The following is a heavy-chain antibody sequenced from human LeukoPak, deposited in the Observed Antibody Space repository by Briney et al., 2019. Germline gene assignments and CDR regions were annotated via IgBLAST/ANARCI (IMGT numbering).Heavy chain of an antibody. J-gene: IGHJ5*02. CDR1: GFTFSNYG. V-gene: IGHV3-33*01. D-gene: IGHD1-26*01. CDR2: IWYDGSNK. Sequence: PGRPLRLSCAASGFTFSNYGMHWVRQAPGKGLEWVAIIWYDGSNKYYADSVKGQFTISRDNSKNKLYLQMNRLRAEDTAGYDCWGEDGGRLPDLWGQGTPVTLFS. CDR3: WGEDGGRLPDL.